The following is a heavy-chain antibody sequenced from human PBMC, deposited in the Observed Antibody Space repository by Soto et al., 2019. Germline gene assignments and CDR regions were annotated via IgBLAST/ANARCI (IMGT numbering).Heavy chain of an antibody. Sequence: GGSLRLSCAASGFTFSNYAMTWVRQAPGKGLEWVSLISADGDNTNYADSVKGRFTISRDNSKNTLYLQMNNLRAEDTALYYCAKGGYGSGTYFTWGQGTLVTVSS. CDR1: GFTFSNYA. CDR3: AKGGYGSGTYFT. D-gene: IGHD3-10*01. CDR2: ISADGDNT. J-gene: IGHJ5*02. V-gene: IGHV3-23*01.